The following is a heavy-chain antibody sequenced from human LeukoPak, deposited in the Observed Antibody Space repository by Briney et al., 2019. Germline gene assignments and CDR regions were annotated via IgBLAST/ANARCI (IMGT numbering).Heavy chain of an antibody. Sequence: GASVKVSCKAAGYIFTSNFIDWVRQAPGQWLEWMGGIIPIFGTANYAQKVQGRVTITADESTSTAYMELSSLRSEDTAVYYCARDTIFGVVIIRDYYYGMDVWGQGTTVTVSS. J-gene: IGHJ6*02. CDR1: GYIFTSNF. CDR2: IIPIFGTA. D-gene: IGHD3-3*01. V-gene: IGHV1-69*13. CDR3: ARDTIFGVVIIRDYYYGMDV.